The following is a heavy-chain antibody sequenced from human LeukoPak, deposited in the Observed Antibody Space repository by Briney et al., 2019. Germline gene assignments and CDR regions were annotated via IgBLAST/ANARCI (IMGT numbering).Heavy chain of an antibody. Sequence: ASVKVSCKASGYTFTSYYLHWVRQAPGQGLEWMGIINPSGGSTSYAQKFQGRVTMTRDTSPSTVYMELSSLRSEDTAVYYCARDILPSYSGYDRTLPDYWGQGTLVTVSS. J-gene: IGHJ4*02. CDR1: GYTFTSYY. CDR2: INPSGGST. V-gene: IGHV1-46*01. D-gene: IGHD5-12*01. CDR3: ARDILPSYSGYDRTLPDY.